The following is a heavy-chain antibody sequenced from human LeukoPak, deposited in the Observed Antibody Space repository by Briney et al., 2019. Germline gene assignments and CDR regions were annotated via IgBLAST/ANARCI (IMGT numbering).Heavy chain of an antibody. CDR1: GGTFSSFP. V-gene: IGHV1-69*04. D-gene: IGHD4-17*01. CDR2: IIPILGIA. J-gene: IGHJ4*02. Sequence: SVKVSCKASGGTFSSFPITWVRQAPGQGLEWMGRIIPILGIANYAQKFQGRVTITADKSTTTAYMELSSLRSEDTAVYYCATAHGDTGYFDYWGQGTLVTVSS. CDR3: ATAHGDTGYFDY.